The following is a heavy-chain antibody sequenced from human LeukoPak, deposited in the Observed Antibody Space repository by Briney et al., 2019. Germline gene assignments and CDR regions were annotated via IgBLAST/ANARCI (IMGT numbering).Heavy chain of an antibody. Sequence: GGSLRLSCAASGFTFSSYGIHWVRQAPGKGLEWVAFIRYDGSNKYHADSVKGRFTISRDNSKNTVYLQMNRLRPEDTAVYFCAKEYGYDYNYFYSMDVWGKGTTVTISS. V-gene: IGHV3-30*02. J-gene: IGHJ6*03. D-gene: IGHD1-1*01. CDR1: GFTFSSYG. CDR3: AKEYGYDYNYFYSMDV. CDR2: IRYDGSNK.